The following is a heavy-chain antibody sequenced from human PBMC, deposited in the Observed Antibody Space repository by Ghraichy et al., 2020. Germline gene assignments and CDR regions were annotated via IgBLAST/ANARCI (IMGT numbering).Heavy chain of an antibody. CDR3: ARGASSSWGYYFDY. CDR2: LYSGGST. Sequence: LSLTCAASGFTVSSNYMNWVRQAPGKGLEWVSVLYSGGSTHYADSVKGRFTISRDNSKNTLYLQMASLRAEDTAVYYCARGASSSWGYYFDYWGQGTLVTVSS. V-gene: IGHV3-53*01. D-gene: IGHD6-13*01. J-gene: IGHJ4*02. CDR1: GFTVSSNY.